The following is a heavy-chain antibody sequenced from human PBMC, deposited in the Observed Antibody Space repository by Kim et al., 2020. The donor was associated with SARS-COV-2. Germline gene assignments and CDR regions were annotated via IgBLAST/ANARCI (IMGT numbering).Heavy chain of an antibody. CDR3: ARDRYDFWSGYYTGPYY. Sequence: SETLSLTCAVYGGSFSGYYWSWIRQPPGKGLEWIGEINHSGSTNYNPSLKSRVTISVDTSKNQFSLKLSSVTAADTAVYYCARDRYDFWSGYYTGPYYWG. CDR1: GGSFSGYY. D-gene: IGHD3-3*01. J-gene: IGHJ4*01. CDR2: INHSGST. V-gene: IGHV4-34*01.